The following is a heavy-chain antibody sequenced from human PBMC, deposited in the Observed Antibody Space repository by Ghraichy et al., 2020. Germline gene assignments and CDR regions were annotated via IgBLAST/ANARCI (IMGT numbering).Heavy chain of an antibody. CDR1: GFTVSSNY. CDR3: ARGVVAGTWTFDI. D-gene: IGHD6-19*01. J-gene: IGHJ3*02. Sequence: LSLTCVASGFTVSSNYMSWVRQAPGEGLEWVSLIYTAGDTTHADSVKGRFIISRDNSKNTLHPQMNSLRAEDTAVYYCARGVVAGTWTFDIWGQGTMVTVSS. V-gene: IGHV3-66*01. CDR2: IYTAGDT.